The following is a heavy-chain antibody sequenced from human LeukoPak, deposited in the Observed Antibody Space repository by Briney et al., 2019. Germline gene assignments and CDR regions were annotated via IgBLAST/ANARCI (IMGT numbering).Heavy chain of an antibody. CDR1: GYSISSSNW. CDR3: ARTGSGSWDAFDI. D-gene: IGHD3-10*01. V-gene: IGHV4-28*01. Sequence: PSETLSLTCAVSGYSISSSNWWGWIRQPPGKALEWIGYIYYSGSTYYNPSLKSRVTMSVDTSKNQFSLKLTSVNAVDTAVYYCARTGSGSWDAFDIWGQGTMVTVSS. J-gene: IGHJ3*02. CDR2: IYYSGST.